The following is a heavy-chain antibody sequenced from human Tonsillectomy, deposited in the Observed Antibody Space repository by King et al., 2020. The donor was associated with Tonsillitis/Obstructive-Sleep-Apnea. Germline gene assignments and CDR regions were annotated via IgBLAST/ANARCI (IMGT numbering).Heavy chain of an antibody. Sequence: VQLQESGPGLVKPSETLSLTCTVSGGSISSYYWSWIRQPPGKGLEWIGYIYYSGITNYNPSLKSRVTISVDTSKDQISLKLSSVTAADTAEYYCAREDIVVVPAANYHYYYMDVWGKGTTVTVSS. V-gene: IGHV4-59*01. D-gene: IGHD2-2*01. CDR2: IYYSGIT. CDR1: GGSISSYY. J-gene: IGHJ6*03. CDR3: AREDIVVVPAANYHYYYMDV.